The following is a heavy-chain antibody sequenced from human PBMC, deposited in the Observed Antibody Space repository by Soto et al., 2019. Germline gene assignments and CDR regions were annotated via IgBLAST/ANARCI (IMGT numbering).Heavy chain of an antibody. J-gene: IGHJ4*02. CDR2: ISYDGSNK. CDR1: GFTFSSYG. D-gene: IGHD5-12*01. CDR3: AKENGYSGYDRYYFDY. Sequence: PGGSLRLSCAASGFTFSSYGMHWVRQAPGKGLEWVAVISYDGSNKYYADSVKGRFTISRDNSKNTLYLQMNSLRAEDTAVYYCAKENGYSGYDRYYFDYWGQGTLVTVSS. V-gene: IGHV3-30*18.